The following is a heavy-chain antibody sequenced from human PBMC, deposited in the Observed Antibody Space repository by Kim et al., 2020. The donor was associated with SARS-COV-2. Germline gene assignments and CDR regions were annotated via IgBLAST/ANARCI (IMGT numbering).Heavy chain of an antibody. CDR1: GFTFSSYG. CDR3: ARDRGYLYYFDY. J-gene: IGHJ4*02. Sequence: GGSLRLSCTACGFTFSSYGMHWVRRAPGKGLEWVAVIWYDGSNKYYADSVKGRFTISRDNSKNTLYLQMNSLRAEDTALYYCARDRGYLYYFDYWGQGTLVTVSS. CDR2: IWYDGSNK. D-gene: IGHD3-22*01. V-gene: IGHV3-33*01.